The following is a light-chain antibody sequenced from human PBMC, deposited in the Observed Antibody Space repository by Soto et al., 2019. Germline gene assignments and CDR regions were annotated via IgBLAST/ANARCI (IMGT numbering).Light chain of an antibody. CDR2: HAS. CDR3: QQYRTYS. CDR1: ESISNW. V-gene: IGKV1-5*01. Sequence: IQLTQSPTTLPASVGDRVTLTCRASESISNWLAWYQQRPGTAPKLLIYHASILETAVPSRFRGNGSGTEFTLTISSLQPGDFATYYCQQYRTYSFGQGSRVEIK. J-gene: IGKJ1*01.